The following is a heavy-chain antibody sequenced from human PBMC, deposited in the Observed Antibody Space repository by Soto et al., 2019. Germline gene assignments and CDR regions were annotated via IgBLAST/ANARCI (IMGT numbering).Heavy chain of an antibody. J-gene: IGHJ4*02. D-gene: IGHD3-22*01. V-gene: IGHV4-39*02. Sequence: SETLSLTCTVSGGSISSYYWGWIRRPPGKGLEWIGTIYYSGSTYYNPSLKSRLTISVDTSKNQFSLKLSSVTAADTAVYYCARDHLVSMMLHWGQGTLVTVSS. CDR3: ARDHLVSMMLH. CDR1: GGSISSYY. CDR2: IYYSGST.